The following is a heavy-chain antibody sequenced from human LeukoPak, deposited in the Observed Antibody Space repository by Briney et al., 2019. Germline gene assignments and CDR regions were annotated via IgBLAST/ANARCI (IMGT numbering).Heavy chain of an antibody. D-gene: IGHD6-19*01. Sequence: GGSLGLSCVASGFTFSSYEMNWLRQSPGKGLEWVSYISGRGTTMYYADSVKGRFTISRDNAKNSLYLQMNSLRAEDTAIYYCARSVQWLPYWGQGTLVTVSS. CDR1: GFTFSSYE. V-gene: IGHV3-48*03. CDR3: ARSVQWLPY. CDR2: ISGRGTTM. J-gene: IGHJ4*02.